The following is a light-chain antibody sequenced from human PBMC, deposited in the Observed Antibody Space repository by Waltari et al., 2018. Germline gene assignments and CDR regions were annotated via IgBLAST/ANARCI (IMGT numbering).Light chain of an antibody. J-gene: IGLJ2*01. V-gene: IGLV2-23*03. CDR2: EGD. Sequence: QSALTQPASVSGSLGQSITISCTGSGSEIDIYNLASWYQQYPGKAPKLIIYEGDERPSGVSDRFSGSKSGNTASLTISGLQADDEAEYHCCSYAGGTTFLFGGGTKVTVL. CDR1: GSEIDIYNL. CDR3: CSYAGGTTFL.